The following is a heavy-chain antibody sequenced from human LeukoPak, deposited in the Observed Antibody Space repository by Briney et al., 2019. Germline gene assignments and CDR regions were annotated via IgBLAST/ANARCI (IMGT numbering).Heavy chain of an antibody. CDR1: GFTFSSYA. D-gene: IGHD3-16*02. J-gene: IGHJ4*02. V-gene: IGHV3-30-3*01. Sequence: PGGSLRLSCAASGFTFSSYAMHWVRQAPGKGLEWVAVISYDGSNKYYADSVKGRFTISRDNSKNTLYLQMNSLRAEDTAVYYCARDYRDQNFDYWGQGTLVTVSS. CDR2: ISYDGSNK. CDR3: ARDYRDQNFDY.